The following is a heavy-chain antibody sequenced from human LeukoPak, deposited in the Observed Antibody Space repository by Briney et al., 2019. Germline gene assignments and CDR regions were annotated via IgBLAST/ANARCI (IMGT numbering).Heavy chain of an antibody. CDR3: ARDNYYRSGSFIRWFDP. CDR2: ISGYNGNT. V-gene: IGHV1-18*01. D-gene: IGHD3-10*01. CDR1: GYTFTSYG. J-gene: IGHJ5*02. Sequence: ASVKVSCKASGYTFTSYGISWVRQAPGQGLEWMGWISGYNGNTNYAQKLQCRVTMTTDTSTSTAYMELRSLRSDDTAVYYCARDNYYRSGSFIRWFDPWGQGTLVTVSS.